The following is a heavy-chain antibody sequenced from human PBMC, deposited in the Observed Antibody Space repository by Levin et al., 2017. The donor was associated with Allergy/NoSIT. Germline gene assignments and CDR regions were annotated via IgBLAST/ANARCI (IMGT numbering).Heavy chain of an antibody. CDR3: ARGWGYSSSWKFDP. V-gene: IGHV4-34*01. CDR1: GGSFSGYY. J-gene: IGHJ5*02. D-gene: IGHD6-13*01. Sequence: SETLSLTCAVYGGSFSGYYWSWIRQPPGKGLEWIGESNHSGSTNYNPSLKSRVTISVDTSKNQFSLKLSSVTAADTAVYYCARGWGYSSSWKFDPWGQGTLVTVSS. CDR2: SNHSGST.